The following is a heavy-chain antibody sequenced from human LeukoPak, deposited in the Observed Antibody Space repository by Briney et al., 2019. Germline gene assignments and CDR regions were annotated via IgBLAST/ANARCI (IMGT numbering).Heavy chain of an antibody. CDR1: GFTFNDYA. J-gene: IGHJ4*02. D-gene: IGHD3-16*01. CDR2: INWNGDTT. CDR3: AKDGTLELWGEPFDY. Sequence: GGSLRLSCTASGFTFNDYAMHWVRQAPGKGLEWVSGINWNGDTTGYADSVKGRFTISRDNAKNSLYLQLNSLRVEDTALYYCAKDGTLELWGEPFDYWGQGTLVTVSS. V-gene: IGHV3-9*01.